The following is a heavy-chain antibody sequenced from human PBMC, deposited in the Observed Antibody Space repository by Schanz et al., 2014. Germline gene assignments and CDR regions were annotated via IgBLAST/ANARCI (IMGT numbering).Heavy chain of an antibody. V-gene: IGHV1-2*06. Sequence: QVQLVQSGAEVKKPGASVKVSCKASGYTFTRYYIHWVRQAPGQGLEWMGRINPSGDTDIAQRFQGSVTLTWDTSVSTAYMDLSNLRSDDTAVYYCARHYSTEGNRFYYGMDVWGQGATVTVSS. CDR2: INPSGDT. D-gene: IGHD4-4*01. CDR3: ARHYSTEGNRFYYGMDV. J-gene: IGHJ6*01. CDR1: GYTFTRYY.